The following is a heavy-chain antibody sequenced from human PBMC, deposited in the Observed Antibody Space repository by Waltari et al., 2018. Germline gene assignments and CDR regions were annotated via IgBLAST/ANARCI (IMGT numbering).Heavy chain of an antibody. Sequence: QVQMQESGPGLVKPSETLSLTCSVSGGSVSSSRYYWGWIRQTTGKGLDWLGSVFYNGRTYYNPSLQSRGTISVDTSKNQFSLSLKSLTAADTAVFYCVRQLTTANPWYIDSWGQGTQVTVSS. D-gene: IGHD1-1*01. CDR3: VRQLTTANPWYIDS. J-gene: IGHJ4*02. CDR1: GGSVSSSRYY. V-gene: IGHV4-39*01. CDR2: VFYNGRT.